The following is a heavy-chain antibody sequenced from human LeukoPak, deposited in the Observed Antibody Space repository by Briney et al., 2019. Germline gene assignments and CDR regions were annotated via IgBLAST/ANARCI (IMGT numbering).Heavy chain of an antibody. CDR1: GYTFTGYY. D-gene: IGHD6-13*01. J-gene: IGHJ4*02. CDR2: INPNSGGT. CDR3: ARLKGSAAAGTG. V-gene: IGHV1-2*02. Sequence: GASVKVSCKAPGYTFTGYYMHWVRQAPGQGLEWMGWINPNSGGTNYAQKFQGRVTMTRGTSISTAYMELSRLRSDDTAVYYCARLKGSAAAGTGWGQGTLVTVSS.